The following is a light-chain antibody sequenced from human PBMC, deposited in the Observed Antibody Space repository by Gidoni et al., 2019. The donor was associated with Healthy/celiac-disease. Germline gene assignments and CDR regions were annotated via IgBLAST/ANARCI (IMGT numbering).Light chain of an antibody. CDR2: WAS. V-gene: IGKV4-1*01. CDR3: QQYYSTPYT. Sequence: DIVMTQSPDSLAVSLGERATINCKSSQSVLYSSNNKNYLTWYQQKPGQPPKLLIYWASTRESGVPDRFSVSGSGTDFTLTISSLQAEDVAVYYCQQYYSTPYTFGQGTKLEFK. J-gene: IGKJ2*01. CDR1: QSVLYSSNNKNY.